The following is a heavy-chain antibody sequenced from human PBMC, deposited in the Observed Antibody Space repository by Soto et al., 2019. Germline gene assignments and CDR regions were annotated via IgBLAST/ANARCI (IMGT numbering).Heavy chain of an antibody. Sequence: EVQLLESGGGLVQPGGSLRLSCAASGFTFSSYAMSWVRQAPGKGLEWVSAISGSGGSTYYADSVKGRFTISRDNSKNTLYLQMNSLRAEDTAVYYCAKDLGYSYGWSNWFDPWGQGTLVTVSS. CDR3: AKDLGYSYGWSNWFDP. CDR1: GFTFSSYA. V-gene: IGHV3-23*01. J-gene: IGHJ5*02. CDR2: ISGSGGST. D-gene: IGHD5-18*01.